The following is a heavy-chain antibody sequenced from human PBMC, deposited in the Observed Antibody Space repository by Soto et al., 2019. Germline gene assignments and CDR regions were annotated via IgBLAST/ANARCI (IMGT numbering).Heavy chain of an antibody. J-gene: IGHJ4*02. V-gene: IGHV4-34*01. CDR3: ASGPHGGY. D-gene: IGHD4-17*01. CDR2: INHSGST. Sequence: QVQLQQWGAGLLKPSETLSLTCAVYGGSLSGYYWSWIRQPPGKGLEWIGEINHSGSTNYNPSLKSRVTISVDTSKNQFSLKLSSVTAADTAVYYCASGPHGGYWGQGTLVTVSS. CDR1: GGSLSGYY.